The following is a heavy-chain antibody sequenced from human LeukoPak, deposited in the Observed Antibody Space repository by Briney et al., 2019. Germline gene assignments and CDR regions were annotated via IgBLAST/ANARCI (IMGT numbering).Heavy chain of an antibody. Sequence: GASVKVSCKASGGTFSSYAISWVRQAPGQGLEWMGGIIPIFGTANYAQKFQGRVTITADESTSTAYVELSSLRSEDTAVYYCARGSVGGHYYDSSGYEPNDYWGQGTLVTVSS. J-gene: IGHJ4*02. V-gene: IGHV1-69*13. CDR2: IIPIFGTA. D-gene: IGHD3-22*01. CDR3: ARGSVGGHYYDSSGYEPNDY. CDR1: GGTFSSYA.